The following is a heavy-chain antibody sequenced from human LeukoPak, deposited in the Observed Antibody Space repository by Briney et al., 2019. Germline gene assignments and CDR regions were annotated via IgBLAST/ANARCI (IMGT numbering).Heavy chain of an antibody. CDR1: GGSISSGGYS. CDR2: IYHSGST. CDR3: AADPHYYDSSGYYSWNAFDI. V-gene: IGHV4-30-2*01. D-gene: IGHD3-22*01. J-gene: IGHJ3*02. Sequence: PSETLSLTCTVSGGSISSGGYSWSWIRQPPGKGLEWIGYIYHSGSTYYNPSLKSRVTISVDRSKNQFSLKLSSVTAADTAVYYCAADPHYYDSSGYYSWNAFDIWGQGTMVTVSS.